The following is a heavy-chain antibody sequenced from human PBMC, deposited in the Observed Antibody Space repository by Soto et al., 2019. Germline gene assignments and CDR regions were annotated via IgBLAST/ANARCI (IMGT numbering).Heavy chain of an antibody. D-gene: IGHD3-3*01. J-gene: IGHJ4*02. CDR3: ARVFPDGWVEPGVVRGYLDT. CDR1: ADSFSSYG. V-gene: IGHV1-69*01. Sequence: QVQLVQSGAEVKEPGSAVKVSCKAPADSFSSYGISWVRQAPGQGLEWMAGIIPIFGTTNYAEKFQGRVTITADESTNTAYMELSSLRSEDTALYYCARVFPDGWVEPGVVRGYLDTWGRGTLVTVSS. CDR2: IIPIFGTT.